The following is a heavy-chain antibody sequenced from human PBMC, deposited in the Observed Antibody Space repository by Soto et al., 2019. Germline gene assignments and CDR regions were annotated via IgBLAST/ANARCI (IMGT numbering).Heavy chain of an antibody. Sequence: QVQLQESGPGLVRPSGSLSVTCAVSGDSISMSHWWSWVRQSPGKGLEWIGEISHSAITNYNPSLKCRVTISGDKSKNQLSLKLTSVTAADTAVYYCARVRYDRSGFDHWGQGTLVSASS. CDR1: GDSISMSHW. J-gene: IGHJ4*02. CDR3: ARVRYDRSGFDH. V-gene: IGHV4-4*02. CDR2: ISHSAIT. D-gene: IGHD3-22*01.